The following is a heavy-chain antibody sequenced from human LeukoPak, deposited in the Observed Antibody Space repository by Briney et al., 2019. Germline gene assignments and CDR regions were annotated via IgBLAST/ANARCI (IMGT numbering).Heavy chain of an antibody. CDR1: GXTFGSYS. D-gene: IGHD6-19*01. CDR2: ISTSGSYI. Sequence: PGGSLRLSCAVSGXTFGSYSMNWVRQAPGKGLEWVSFISTSGSYIYYADSVKGRFTISRDNAKNSLYLQMNSLRAEDTAVYYCASQTPRRLPIAVADYFDYWGQGTLVTVSS. J-gene: IGHJ4*02. CDR3: ASQTPRRLPIAVADYFDY. V-gene: IGHV3-21*01.